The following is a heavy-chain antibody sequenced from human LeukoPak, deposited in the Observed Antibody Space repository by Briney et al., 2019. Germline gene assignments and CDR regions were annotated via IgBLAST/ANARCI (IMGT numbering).Heavy chain of an antibody. V-gene: IGHV4-59*12. CDR1: GGSMRSYY. CDR2: VYYSGST. Sequence: PSETLSLTCTVSGGSMRSYYWSWIRQSPGKGLEWIGYVYYSGSTNSNPSLKSRVTISIDTSKNQFSLKLSSVTAADTAVYYCAREPNYGSGIFYYYYYMDVWGKGTTVTVSS. D-gene: IGHD3-10*01. CDR3: AREPNYGSGIFYYYYYMDV. J-gene: IGHJ6*03.